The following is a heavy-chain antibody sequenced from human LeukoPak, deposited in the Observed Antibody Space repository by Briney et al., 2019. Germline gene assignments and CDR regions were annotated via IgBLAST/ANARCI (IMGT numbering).Heavy chain of an antibody. J-gene: IGHJ4*02. Sequence: SETLSLTCVVSGGSITSSGYYWGWIRQPPGKGLEWIGSIYYSGSTHYNPSLKSRVTISVDTSKNQFSPKLRSVTAADTAVYYCASDGLLWFGDIDYWGQGSLVTVSS. CDR3: ASDGLLWFGDIDY. CDR1: GGSITSSGYY. D-gene: IGHD3-10*01. CDR2: IYYSGST. V-gene: IGHV4-39*01.